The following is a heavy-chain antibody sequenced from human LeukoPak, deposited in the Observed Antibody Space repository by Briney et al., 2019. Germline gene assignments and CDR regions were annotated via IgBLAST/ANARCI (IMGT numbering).Heavy chain of an antibody. CDR2: INPNSGGT. CDR3: AREQNPILSSAGEGVYFDY. CDR1: GYTFTGYY. V-gene: IGHV1-2*02. D-gene: IGHD5/OR15-5a*01. Sequence: GASVKVSCKASGYTFTGYYMHWVRQAPGQGLEWMGWINPNSGGTNYAQKFQGRVTMTRDTSISTAYMELSRLRSGDTAVYYCAREQNPILSSAGEGVYFDYWGQGTLVTVSS. J-gene: IGHJ4*02.